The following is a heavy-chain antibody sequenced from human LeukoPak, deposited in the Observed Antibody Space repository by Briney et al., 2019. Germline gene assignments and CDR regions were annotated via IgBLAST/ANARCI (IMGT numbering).Heavy chain of an antibody. J-gene: IGHJ1*01. CDR3: ARASTKGPSTQH. V-gene: IGHV3-64*01. Sequence: PGGSLRLSCVASGFIFSSYGIHWVRQAPGKGLEYVSGFSTNGGSTYYASSLKDRFTVSRDNSKNTLFLQMGSLRAEDTAVYYCARASTKGPSTQH. CDR2: FSTNGGST. CDR1: GFIFSSYG.